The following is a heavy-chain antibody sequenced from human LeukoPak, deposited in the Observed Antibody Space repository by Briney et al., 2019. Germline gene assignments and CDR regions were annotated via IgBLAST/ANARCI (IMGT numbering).Heavy chain of an antibody. V-gene: IGHV4-39*01. Sequence: PSETLSLTCTVSGGSISSSSYYWGWIRQPPGKGLEWIGSIYYSGSTYYNPSLKSRVTISVDTSKNQFSLKLSSVTAADTAVYYCARDCSGGSCYSDWFDPWGQGTLVTVSS. CDR2: IYYSGST. CDR1: GGSISSSSYY. D-gene: IGHD2-15*01. J-gene: IGHJ5*02. CDR3: ARDCSGGSCYSDWFDP.